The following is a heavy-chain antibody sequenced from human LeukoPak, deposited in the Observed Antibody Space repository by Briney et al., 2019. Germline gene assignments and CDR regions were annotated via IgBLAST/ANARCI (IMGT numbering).Heavy chain of an antibody. J-gene: IGHJ4*02. Sequence: GGSLRLSCAASGFTLSTYAMSWVRQTPGKGLEWVAATSSSDAGTYHADSVRGRFTISRDHSKNTLYLQMDSLRAEDTAVYYCARENGYKVFDYWGQGTLVTVSS. V-gene: IGHV3-23*01. CDR1: GFTLSTYA. D-gene: IGHD5-24*01. CDR2: TSSSDAGT. CDR3: ARENGYKVFDY.